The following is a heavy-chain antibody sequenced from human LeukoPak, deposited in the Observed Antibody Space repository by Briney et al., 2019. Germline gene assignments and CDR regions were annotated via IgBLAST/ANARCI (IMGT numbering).Heavy chain of an antibody. J-gene: IGHJ4*02. CDR3: TRVRLGAATRYFDY. V-gene: IGHV3-72*01. CDR1: GFTFSDHY. D-gene: IGHD1-26*01. CDR2: IRNKAKSYGT. Sequence: GGSLRLSCAASGFTFSDHYMDWVRLPPGKGLEWVGHIRNKAKSYGTEYAASVKDRFTISRDDSKSSLYLQMNSLRSEDTALYYCTRVRLGAATRYFDYWGQGTLVTVSS.